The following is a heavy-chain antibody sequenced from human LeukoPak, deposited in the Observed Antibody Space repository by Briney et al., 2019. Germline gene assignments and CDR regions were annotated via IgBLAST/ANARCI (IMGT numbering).Heavy chain of an antibody. CDR2: ISSSGSTI. D-gene: IGHD1-7*01. CDR1: GFTFSSYE. V-gene: IGHV3-48*03. J-gene: IGHJ3*02. CDR3: ARESPNYVAFDI. Sequence: GGSLRLSCAASGFTFSSYEMNWVRQAPGKGLEWVSYISSSGSTIYYADSVKGRFTISRDNAKNSLYLQMNSLRAEDTAVYYRARESPNYVAFDIWGQGTMVTVSS.